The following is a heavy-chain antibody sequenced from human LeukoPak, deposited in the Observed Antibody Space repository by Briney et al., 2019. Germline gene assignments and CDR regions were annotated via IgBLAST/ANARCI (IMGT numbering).Heavy chain of an antibody. J-gene: IGHJ5*02. V-gene: IGHV4-34*01. D-gene: IGHD3-3*01. CDR3: ARGAITIFGVVALNNWFDP. CDR1: GGSFSGYY. CDR2: INHSGST. Sequence: SETLSLTCAVYGGSFSGYYWSWIRQPPGKGLEWIGEINHSGSTNYNPSLKSRVTISVDTSKNQFSLKLSSVTAADTAVYYFARGAITIFGVVALNNWFDPWGQGTLVTVSS.